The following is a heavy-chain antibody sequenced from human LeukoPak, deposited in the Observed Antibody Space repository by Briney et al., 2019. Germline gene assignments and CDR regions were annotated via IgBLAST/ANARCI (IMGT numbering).Heavy chain of an antibody. Sequence: GGSLRLSCAASGFTVSSYVTSWVRQAPGKGLEWVSVISGSGGSTYYADSVKGRFSISRENSKNTLYLQMNSLRAEDTAVYYCAKDLYESSGYVGYYYGMDVWGQGTTVTVS. CDR3: AKDLYESSGYVGYYYGMDV. D-gene: IGHD3-22*01. CDR2: ISGSGGST. CDR1: GFTVSSYV. V-gene: IGHV3-23*01. J-gene: IGHJ6*02.